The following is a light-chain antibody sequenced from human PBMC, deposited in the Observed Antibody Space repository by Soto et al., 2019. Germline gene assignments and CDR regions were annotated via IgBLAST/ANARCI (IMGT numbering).Light chain of an antibody. CDR1: QGISNY. Sequence: DIQMTQSPSSLSASVGDRVTITCQASQGISNYLNWYQQKLGKAPKLLIYDASNLETGVPSRFSGSGSGTDFTFTISRLQPEDIATYYCQQYENLPTFGQGTRVEI. CDR3: QQYENLPT. CDR2: DAS. J-gene: IGKJ5*01. V-gene: IGKV1-33*01.